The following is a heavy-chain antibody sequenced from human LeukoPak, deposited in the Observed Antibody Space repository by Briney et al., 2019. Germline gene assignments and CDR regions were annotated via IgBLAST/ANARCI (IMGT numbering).Heavy chain of an antibody. J-gene: IGHJ4*02. D-gene: IGHD5-24*01. Sequence: ASVKVSCKASGGTFSSYAISWVRQAPGQGLEWMGGIIPIFGTANYAQKFQGRVTITADKSTSTAYMELSSLRSEDTAVYYCARTGDGSDYFGYWGQGTLVTVSS. V-gene: IGHV1-69*06. CDR3: ARTGDGSDYFGY. CDR2: IIPIFGTA. CDR1: GGTFSSYA.